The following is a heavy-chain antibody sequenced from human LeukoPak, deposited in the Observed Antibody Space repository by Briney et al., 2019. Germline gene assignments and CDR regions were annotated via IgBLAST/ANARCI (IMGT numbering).Heavy chain of an antibody. Sequence: GGSLRLSCAASGFTFSSYGMHWVRQAPGKGLEWVAFIRYDGSNKYYADSVTGRFTISRDNSKNTLYLQMNRLRAEDRAGSCCTKVLVEGDWRQNYTMAVWGKGNTFT. V-gene: IGHV3-30*02. CDR1: GFTFSSYG. D-gene: IGHD3/OR15-3a*01. CDR3: TKVLVEGDWRQNYTMAV. CDR2: IRYDGSNK. J-gene: IGHJ6*03.